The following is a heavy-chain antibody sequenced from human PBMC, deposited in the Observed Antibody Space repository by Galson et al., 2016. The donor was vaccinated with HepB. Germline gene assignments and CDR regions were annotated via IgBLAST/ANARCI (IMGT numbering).Heavy chain of an antibody. D-gene: IGHD6-19*01. Sequence: SETLSLTCSVSGDSIRSYYWSWIRQPPGKGLEWIGEISHSGSTNYNPSLKSRVTISVDTSKNQFSLKLNSVTAAATAMFYCARGGYSSVWYLSHWGQGTLVTVSS. CDR1: GDSIRSYY. CDR2: ISHSGST. CDR3: ARGGYSSVWYLSH. V-gene: IGHV4-34*01. J-gene: IGHJ4*02.